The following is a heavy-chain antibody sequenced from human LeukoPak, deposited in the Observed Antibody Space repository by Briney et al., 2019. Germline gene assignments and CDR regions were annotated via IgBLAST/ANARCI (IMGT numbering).Heavy chain of an antibody. CDR1: GFTFRSYS. D-gene: IGHD2-2*01. CDR2: ISSSSSYI. Sequence: GGSLRLSCAASGFTFRSYSMNWVRQAPGKGLGWVSSISSSSSYIYYADSVKGRFTISRDNAKNSLYLQVNSLRAEDTAVYYCARDGAAMEWFDPWGQGTLVTVSS. J-gene: IGHJ5*02. CDR3: ARDGAAMEWFDP. V-gene: IGHV3-21*01.